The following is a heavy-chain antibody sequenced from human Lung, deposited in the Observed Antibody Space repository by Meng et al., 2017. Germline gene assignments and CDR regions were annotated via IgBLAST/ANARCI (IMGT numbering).Heavy chain of an antibody. V-gene: IGHV3-21*01. Sequence: GESLKISCAASGFSVSSYSMSWVRQAPGKGLDWVSSINSGGSSYADSVKGRFTISRDNAKSSLYLHMNSLRDDDTAVYYCARDRALVWEADGGMDVWGQGTTV. D-gene: IGHD3-16*01. CDR2: INSGGSS. CDR1: GFSVSSYS. J-gene: IGHJ6*02. CDR3: ARDRALVWEADGGMDV.